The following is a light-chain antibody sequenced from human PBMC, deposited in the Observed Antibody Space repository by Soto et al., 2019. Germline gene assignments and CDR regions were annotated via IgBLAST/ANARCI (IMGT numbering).Light chain of an antibody. Sequence: QSALTQPASVSGSPGQSITISCTGTRSDVGSYNLVAWYQQHPGKAPKLMIYEGSKRPSGVSNRFSGSKSGNTASLTISGLQADDEADYYCCSYAGSSTGVFGGGTKLTVL. CDR1: RSDVGSYNL. J-gene: IGLJ3*02. CDR2: EGS. CDR3: CSYAGSSTGV. V-gene: IGLV2-23*01.